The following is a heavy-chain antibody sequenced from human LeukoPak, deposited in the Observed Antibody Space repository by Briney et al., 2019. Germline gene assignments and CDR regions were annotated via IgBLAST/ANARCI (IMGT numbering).Heavy chain of an antibody. CDR2: IYTSGST. CDR1: GGSISSYY. J-gene: IGHJ4*02. Sequence: SETLSLTCTVSGGSISSYYWSWIRQPAGKGLEWIGRIYTSGSTNYNPSLKSRVTMSVDTSKNQFTLKLSSVTAADTAVYYCARAADYYDSSGYRTTADYWGQGTLVTVSS. CDR3: ARAADYYDSSGYRTTADY. D-gene: IGHD3-22*01. V-gene: IGHV4-4*07.